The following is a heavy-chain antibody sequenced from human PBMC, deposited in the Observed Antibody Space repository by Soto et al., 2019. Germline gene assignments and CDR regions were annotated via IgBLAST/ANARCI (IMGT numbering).Heavy chain of an antibody. CDR1: GVTFSSYA. J-gene: IGHJ3*02. CDR3: ASSSWYRGGGYDAFDI. D-gene: IGHD6-13*01. Sequence: QVQLVQSGAEVKKPGSSVKVSCKASGVTFSSYAISWVRQAPGHGLAWMGGIIPIFGTANYAQKFQGRVTITADESTSTAYMELGSLRSEDTAVYYCASSSWYRGGGYDAFDIWGQGTMVTVSS. V-gene: IGHV1-69*01. CDR2: IIPIFGTA.